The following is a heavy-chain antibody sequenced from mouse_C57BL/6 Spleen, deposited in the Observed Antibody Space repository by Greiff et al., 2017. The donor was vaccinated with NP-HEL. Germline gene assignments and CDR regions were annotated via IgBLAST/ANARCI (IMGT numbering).Heavy chain of an antibody. J-gene: IGHJ2*01. CDR3: ARDEDYGSGYFDY. CDR1: GFTFSDFY. Sequence: EVKLMESGGGLVQSGRSLRLSCATSGFTFSDFYMEWVRQAPGKGLEWIAASRNKANDYTTEYSASVKGRFIVSRDTSQSILYLQMNALRAEDTAIYYCARDEDYGSGYFDYWGQGTTLTVSS. V-gene: IGHV7-1*01. D-gene: IGHD1-1*01. CDR2: SRNKANDYTT.